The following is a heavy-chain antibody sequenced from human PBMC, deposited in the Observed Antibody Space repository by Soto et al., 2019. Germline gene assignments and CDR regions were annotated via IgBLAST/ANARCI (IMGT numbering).Heavy chain of an antibody. D-gene: IGHD4-17*01. CDR2: IIPILGIA. Sequence: QVQLVQSGAEVKKPGSSVKVSCKASGGTFSSYTISWVRQAPGQGLEWMGRIIPILGIANYAQKFQGRVTITADKSTSTDYMELSSLRSEDTAVYYCAKGRGDYGDYYYFDYWGQGTLVTVSS. CDR3: AKGRGDYGDYYYFDY. V-gene: IGHV1-69*02. J-gene: IGHJ4*02. CDR1: GGTFSSYT.